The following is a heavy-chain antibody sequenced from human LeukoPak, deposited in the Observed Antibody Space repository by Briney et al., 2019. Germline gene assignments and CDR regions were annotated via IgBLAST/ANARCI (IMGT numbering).Heavy chain of an antibody. CDR1: GFTFSNYA. V-gene: IGHV3-23*01. Sequence: GGSLRLSCAASGFTFSNYAMNWVRQAPGKGLEWVSGISANGDTTYYVDSVRGRFTISRDNSKHSVFLQMNSLRDADTAVYYCVKDFWPARDGGGYYSPFEYWGEGTLVTVSS. CDR2: ISANGDTT. D-gene: IGHD3-22*01. J-gene: IGHJ4*02. CDR3: VKDFWPARDGGGYYSPFEY.